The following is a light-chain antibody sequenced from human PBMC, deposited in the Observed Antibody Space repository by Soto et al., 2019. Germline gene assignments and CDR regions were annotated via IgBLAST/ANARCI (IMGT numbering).Light chain of an antibody. V-gene: IGKV3-11*01. CDR3: QHRRT. J-gene: IGKJ3*01. Sequence: EVVLTQSPATLSLSPGERATLSCRASQSVSNYLAWYQQKPGQAPRLLIYDASNRATGIPARFSGSGSETDFTLTISTPEPEDFAVYYCQHRRTFGPGTKVDIK. CDR2: DAS. CDR1: QSVSNY.